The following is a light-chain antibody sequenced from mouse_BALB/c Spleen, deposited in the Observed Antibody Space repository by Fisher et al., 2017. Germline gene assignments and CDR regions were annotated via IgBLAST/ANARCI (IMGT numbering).Light chain of an antibody. CDR2: DTS. V-gene: IGKV4-55*01. CDR1: SSVSY. CDR3: QQWSSNPPT. Sequence: IVMTQSPAIMSASPGEKVTMTCSASSSVSYMYWYQQKPGSSPRLLIYDTSNLASGVPARFSGSGSGTSYSLTISSMEAEDAATYYCQQWSSNPPTFGSGTKLEIK. J-gene: IGKJ4*01.